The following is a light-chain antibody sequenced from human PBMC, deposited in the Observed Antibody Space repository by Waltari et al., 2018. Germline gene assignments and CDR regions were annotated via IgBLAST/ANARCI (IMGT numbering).Light chain of an antibody. J-gene: IGKJ1*01. CDR1: QSISSW. V-gene: IGKV1-5*03. Sequence: DIQMTQSPATLSASVGDRGIIPCRATQSISSWLAWFPQKPGKAPKLLIYQASTLESGVPSRFSGSGSWSEFTLTISSLQPDDFATYHCQQYDSYPWTFGQGTKGEVK. CDR2: QAS. CDR3: QQYDSYPWT.